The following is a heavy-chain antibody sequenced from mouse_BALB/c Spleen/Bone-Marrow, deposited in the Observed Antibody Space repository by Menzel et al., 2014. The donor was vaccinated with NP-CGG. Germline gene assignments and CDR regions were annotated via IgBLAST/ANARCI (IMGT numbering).Heavy chain of an antibody. CDR1: GYAFTNYW. D-gene: IGHD4-1*01. CDR3: ARELGRGFAY. Sequence: VQLQQSGVELVRPGTSVKVSCKASGYAFTNYWIEWVKQRPGQGLGWIGVINPGSGGINYNEKFKGKATLTADKSSNTAYMQLSSLTSDDSAVYFCARELGRGFAYWGQGTLVTVSA. J-gene: IGHJ3*01. V-gene: IGHV1-54*01. CDR2: INPGSGGI.